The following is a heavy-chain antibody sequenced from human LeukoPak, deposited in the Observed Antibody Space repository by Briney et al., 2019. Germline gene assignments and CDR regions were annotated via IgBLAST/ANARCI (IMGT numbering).Heavy chain of an antibody. D-gene: IGHD2-2*01. V-gene: IGHV5-51*01. J-gene: IGHJ5*02. CDR2: IYPGDSDT. CDR1: GYSFTSYW. CDR3: ARHGDCSSTSCLKAGFDP. Sequence: GESLKISCKGSGYSFTSYWIGWVRQIPGKGLEWMGIIYPGDSDTRYSPSFQGHVTISADKSISTAYLQWSSLKASDTAMYYCARHGDCSSTSCLKAGFDPWGQGTLVTVSS.